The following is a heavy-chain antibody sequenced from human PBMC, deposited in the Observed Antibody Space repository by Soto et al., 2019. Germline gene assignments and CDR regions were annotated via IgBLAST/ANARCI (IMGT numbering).Heavy chain of an antibody. Sequence: SETLSLTCTVSGGSVSSYYWSWIRQPAGKGLEWIGRFYTSGNTNYNPSLKSRVTMSLDTSKNQFSLKLSSVTAAGTAVYFCASDSTGWFDPWGQGTLVTVSS. V-gene: IGHV4-4*07. CDR1: GGSVSSYY. D-gene: IGHD7-27*01. CDR3: ASDSTGWFDP. CDR2: FYTSGNT. J-gene: IGHJ5*02.